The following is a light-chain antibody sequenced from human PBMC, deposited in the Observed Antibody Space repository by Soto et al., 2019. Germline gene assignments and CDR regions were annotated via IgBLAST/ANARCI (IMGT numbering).Light chain of an antibody. CDR3: EQTYSTPFT. V-gene: IGKV1-39*01. CDR1: QNIYNY. Sequence: DIQMTQSPSSLSASVGDRVTVTCRTSQNIYNYLNWYQQKPGKAPKLLIYAASSVQSGVPLRFSGTGSGTDFTLTISSLQPEDFATYYCEQTYSTPFTFVHGTRLEVK. J-gene: IGKJ5*01. CDR2: AAS.